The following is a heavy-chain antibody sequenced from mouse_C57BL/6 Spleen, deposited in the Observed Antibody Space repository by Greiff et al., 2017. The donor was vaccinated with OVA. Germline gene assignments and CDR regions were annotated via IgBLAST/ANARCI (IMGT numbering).Heavy chain of an antibody. V-gene: IGHV3-6*01. CDR3: AREEGDYPWYFDV. Sequence: EVQLQQSGPGLVKPSQSLSLTCSVTGYSITSGYYWNWIRQFPGNKLEWMGYISYDGSNNYNPSLKNRISITRDTSKNQFFLKLNSVTTEDTATYYCAREEGDYPWYFDVWGTGTTVTVSS. CDR2: ISYDGSN. J-gene: IGHJ1*03. D-gene: IGHD1-1*02. CDR1: GYSITSGYY.